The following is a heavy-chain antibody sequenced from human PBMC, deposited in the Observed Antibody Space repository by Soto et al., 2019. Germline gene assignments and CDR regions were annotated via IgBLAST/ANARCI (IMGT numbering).Heavy chain of an antibody. V-gene: IGHV4-4*07. CDR1: GDSVSKYY. D-gene: IGHD4-17*01. CDR3: ARSPAYGDYANLDT. Sequence: LSLTCTVSGDSVSKYYWNWIRQPAGKGLEWIGRIHSTRSPNYNPSLKSRVTMSVDTSKNQFSLKLNLTSVTAADTAVYYCARSPAYGDYANLDTWGQGTLVTVSS. J-gene: IGHJ5*02. CDR2: IHSTRSP.